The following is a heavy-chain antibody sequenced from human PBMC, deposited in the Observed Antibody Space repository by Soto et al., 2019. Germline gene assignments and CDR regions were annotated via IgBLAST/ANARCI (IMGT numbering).Heavy chain of an antibody. CDR2: IYYSGST. CDR1: GGSISSGGYY. J-gene: IGHJ4*02. D-gene: IGHD3-22*01. CDR3: ARAPETYYYDSSGYYYGGYYFDY. V-gene: IGHV4-31*03. Sequence: QVQLQESGPGLVKPSQTLSLTCTVSGGSISSGGYYWSWIRQHPGKGLEWIGYIYYSGSTYYNPSLKSRVNISVDTSKNQFSLKLSSVTAADTAVYYCARAPETYYYDSSGYYYGGYYFDYRGQGTLVTVSS.